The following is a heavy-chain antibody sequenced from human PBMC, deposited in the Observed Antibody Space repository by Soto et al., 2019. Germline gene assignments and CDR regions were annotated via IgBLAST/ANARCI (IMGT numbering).Heavy chain of an antibody. CDR2: ISPIYGTA. CDR1: GGTFSSYA. D-gene: IGHD3-10*01. V-gene: IGHV1-69*13. CDR3: ARGYSSSASVFLWFGEADYYYCGMDG. J-gene: IGHJ6*02. Sequence: SAKVSCKAAGGTFSSYAISWGRQARGQGLEGMGGISPIYGTANYAQKSQGRVTITADEDTSTAYMQLSSLRSEDTAADYCARGYSSSASVFLWFGEADYYYCGMDGWGQGTTVTVSS.